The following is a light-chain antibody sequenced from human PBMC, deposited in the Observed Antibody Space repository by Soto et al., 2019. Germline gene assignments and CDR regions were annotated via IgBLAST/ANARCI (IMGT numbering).Light chain of an antibody. V-gene: IGLV2-14*01. Sequence: QSALTQPASVSGSPGQSINISCTGTSSDVCGYNYVSWYQQHPGKVPKLMIYAVFRRPSGISNRFAGSKSGNTASLTISGLQAEDEADYYCCSYTPTSTYVFGGGTKVTVL. CDR1: SSDVCGYNY. J-gene: IGLJ2*01. CDR2: AVF. CDR3: CSYTPTSTYV.